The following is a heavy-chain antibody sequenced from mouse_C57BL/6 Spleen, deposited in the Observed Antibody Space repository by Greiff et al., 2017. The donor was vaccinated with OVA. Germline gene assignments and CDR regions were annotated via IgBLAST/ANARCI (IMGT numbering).Heavy chain of an antibody. CDR3: AIDGGLRAMDY. CDR1: GFTFSSYA. D-gene: IGHD3-1*01. Sequence: EVKLQESGGGLVKPGGSLKLSCAASGFTFSSYAMSWVRQTPEKRLEWVATISDGGSYTYYPDNVKGRFTISRDNAKNNLYLQMSHLKSEDTAMYYCAIDGGLRAMDYWGQGTSVTVSS. CDR2: ISDGGSYT. J-gene: IGHJ4*01. V-gene: IGHV5-4*01.